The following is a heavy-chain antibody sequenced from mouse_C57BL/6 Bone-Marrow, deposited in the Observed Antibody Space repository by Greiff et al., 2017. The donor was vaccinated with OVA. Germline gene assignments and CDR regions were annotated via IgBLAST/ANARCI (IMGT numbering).Heavy chain of an antibody. CDR3: ARERHGNFYWYFDV. D-gene: IGHD2-1*01. V-gene: IGHV1-66*01. Sequence: VQLQQSGPELVKPGASVKISCKASGYSFTSYYIHWVKQRPGQGLEWIGWIYPGSGNTKYNEKYKGKATLTADTSSSTAYMQLSSLTSEDFAVYYCARERHGNFYWYFDVWGTGTTVTVSS. CDR2: IYPGSGNT. J-gene: IGHJ1*03. CDR1: GYSFTSYY.